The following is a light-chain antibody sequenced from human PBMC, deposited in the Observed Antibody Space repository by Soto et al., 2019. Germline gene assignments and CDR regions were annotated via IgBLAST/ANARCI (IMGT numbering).Light chain of an antibody. CDR1: QDISNY. V-gene: IGKV1-33*01. CDR3: QQYDSLPVYT. J-gene: IGKJ2*01. CDR2: HAS. Sequence: DIHMTQSPSSLSASVGDRVTITCQASQDISNYLNWYQQKPGKAPKLLIYHASNLETWVPSRFSGSGFGNEFSFTISGLQPEDIATYYCQQYDSLPVYTFGQGTKLEIK.